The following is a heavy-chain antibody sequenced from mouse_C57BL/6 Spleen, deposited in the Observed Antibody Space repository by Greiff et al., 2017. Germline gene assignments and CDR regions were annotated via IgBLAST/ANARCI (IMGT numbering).Heavy chain of an antibody. CDR2: ISYDGSN. V-gene: IGHV3-6*01. CDR3: AGWLLPHFDY. D-gene: IGHD2-3*01. CDR1: GYSITSGYY. Sequence: EVKLQESGPGLVKPSQSLSLTCSVTGYSITSGYYWNWIRQFPGNKLEWMGYISYDGSNNYNPSLKNRISITRDTSKNQFFLKLNSVTTEDTATYYCAGWLLPHFDYWGQGTTRTVSS. J-gene: IGHJ2*01.